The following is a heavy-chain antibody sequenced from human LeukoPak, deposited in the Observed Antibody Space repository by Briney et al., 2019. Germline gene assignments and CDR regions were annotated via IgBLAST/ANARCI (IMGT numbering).Heavy chain of an antibody. CDR2: INTDGSGT. CDR1: GFTFRTYW. D-gene: IGHD3-16*01. CDR3: ARAKPGGNWFDP. V-gene: IGHV3-74*01. Sequence: GRSLRLSCAASGFTFRTYWVHWVRQAPGKGLLWVSRINTDGSGTIYADSVKGRFTISRDNANNTLYLQMNSLRAEDTALYYCARAKPGGNWFDPWGQGTLVTVSS. J-gene: IGHJ5*02.